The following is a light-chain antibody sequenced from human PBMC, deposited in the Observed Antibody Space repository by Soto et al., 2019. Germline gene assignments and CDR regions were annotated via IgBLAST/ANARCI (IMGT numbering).Light chain of an antibody. J-gene: IGKJ1*01. CDR2: DAS. CDR3: QHYNSYSLT. V-gene: IGKV1-5*01. Sequence: DIQMTQSPSTLSASVGDRATITCGASQSISSWLAWYQQKPGKAPKLLIYDASSLESGVPSRFSGSGSGTEFTLTISSLQPDDFATYYCQHYNSYSLTFGQGTKVDI. CDR1: QSISSW.